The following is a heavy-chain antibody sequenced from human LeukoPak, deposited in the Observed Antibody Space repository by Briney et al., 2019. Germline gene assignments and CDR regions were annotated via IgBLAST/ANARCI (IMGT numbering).Heavy chain of an antibody. Sequence: SQTLSLTCTVSDGSISSGGYYWSWIRQHPGKGLEWIGYIYYSGSTYYNPSLKSRVTISVDTSKNQFSLKLSSVTAADTAVYYCASVYYDPPHYFDYWGQGTLVTVSS. V-gene: IGHV4-31*03. J-gene: IGHJ4*02. CDR2: IYYSGST. CDR3: ASVYYDPPHYFDY. CDR1: DGSISSGGYY. D-gene: IGHD3-3*01.